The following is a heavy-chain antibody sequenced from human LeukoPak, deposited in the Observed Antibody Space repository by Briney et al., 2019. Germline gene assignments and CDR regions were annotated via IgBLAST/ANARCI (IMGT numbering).Heavy chain of an antibody. V-gene: IGHV3-33*08. Sequence: GGSLRLSCAASGFTFSSYGMHWVRQAPGKGREWVAVICYDGSNKYYADSVKGRFTISRDNSKNTLYLQMNSLRAEDTAVYYCARDRAAGAFDYWGQGTLVTVSS. CDR2: ICYDGSNK. J-gene: IGHJ4*02. D-gene: IGHD6-13*01. CDR3: ARDRAAGAFDY. CDR1: GFTFSSYG.